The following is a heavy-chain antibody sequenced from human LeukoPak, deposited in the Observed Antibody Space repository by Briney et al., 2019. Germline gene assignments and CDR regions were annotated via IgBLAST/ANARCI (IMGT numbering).Heavy chain of an antibody. V-gene: IGHV3-30*02. J-gene: IGHJ4*02. D-gene: IGHD5-24*01. CDR2: IRNDGSNK. CDR1: GFTFSSYA. Sequence: GGSLRLSCAAPGFTFSSYAMSGVRQAPGKGLEGWAFIRNDGSNKYYAASVKGRFTISRDNSKNTLYLQMNSLRAEDTAVYYCAKSKDGYNFGYFDYWGQGTLVTVSS. CDR3: AKSKDGYNFGYFDY.